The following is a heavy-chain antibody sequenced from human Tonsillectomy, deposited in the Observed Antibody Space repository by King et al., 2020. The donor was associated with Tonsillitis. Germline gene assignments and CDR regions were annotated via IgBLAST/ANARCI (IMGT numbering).Heavy chain of an antibody. D-gene: IGHD6-13*01. CDR1: GFTVSSDF. CDR2: IYGGGTT. CDR3: AWAPSTGGGSSWNGGFDY. J-gene: IGHJ4*02. V-gene: IGHV3-53*02. Sequence: VQLVETGGGLIQPGGSLRLSCAASGFTVSSDFMTWVRQAPGKGLEWVALIYGGGTTHYAYSVRGRFTISRDNSGNTLYLQLNSLRAEVTALYFCAWAPSTGGGSSWNGGFDYWGQGTLVTVSS.